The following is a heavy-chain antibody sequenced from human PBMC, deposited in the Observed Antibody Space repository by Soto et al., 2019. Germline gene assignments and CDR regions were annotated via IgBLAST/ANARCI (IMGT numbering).Heavy chain of an antibody. CDR1: GGSISSYY. V-gene: IGHV4-59*08. CDR3: ARRYSSSFDY. Sequence: SVTMSLTWTVSGGSISSYYLSWIRKPTGKGLEWIGYIYYSGSTNYNPSLKSRVTISVDTSKNQFSLKLSSVTAADTAVYYCARRYSSSFDYWGQGTLVTVSS. D-gene: IGHD6-13*01. J-gene: IGHJ4*02. CDR2: IYYSGST.